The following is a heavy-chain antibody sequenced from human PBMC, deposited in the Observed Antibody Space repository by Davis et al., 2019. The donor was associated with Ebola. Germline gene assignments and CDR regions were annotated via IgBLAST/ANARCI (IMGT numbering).Heavy chain of an antibody. J-gene: IGHJ6*04. V-gene: IGHV3-9*01. D-gene: IGHD2/OR15-2a*01. Sequence: SLKISCAASGFPFDEYAMHWVRQAPGKGLEWVSGISLNSGDIAYAASVKGRFTISRDNAKNSLYLQMNSLRAEDTALYYCAKDKSRGGLISYYYGMDVWGKGTTVTVSS. CDR2: ISLNSGDI. CDR1: GFPFDEYA. CDR3: AKDKSRGGLISYYYGMDV.